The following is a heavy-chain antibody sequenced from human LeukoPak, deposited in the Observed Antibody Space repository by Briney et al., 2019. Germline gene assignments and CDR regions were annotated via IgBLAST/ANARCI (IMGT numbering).Heavy chain of an antibody. CDR3: AKGSSPSGSYFIGCAFDI. V-gene: IGHV3-23*01. D-gene: IGHD1-26*01. CDR1: GFTFSSYA. Sequence: GGSLRLSCAASGFTFSSYAMSWVRQAPGKGLEWVSAISGSGGSTYYADSVKGRFTISRDNSKNTLYLQMNSLRAEDTAVYYCAKGSSPSGSYFIGCAFDIWGQGTMVTVSS. CDR2: ISGSGGST. J-gene: IGHJ3*02.